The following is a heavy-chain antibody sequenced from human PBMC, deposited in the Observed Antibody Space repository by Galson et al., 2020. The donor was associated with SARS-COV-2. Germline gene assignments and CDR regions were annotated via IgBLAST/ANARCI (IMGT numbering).Heavy chain of an antibody. J-gene: IGHJ4*02. D-gene: IGHD3-10*01. V-gene: IGHV5-51*01. Sequence: KIGESPKTPRKGPGYSFTNYCTGRVRQIPGQGPELLGINYPGDSDTRYSPLFQGQVTIPADKPNSPAYQQWSSLKASDAAMYYCATGEGDGGEPFYFDYWGQGALVAFSS. CDR3: ATGEGDGGEPFYFDY. CDR1: GYSFTNYC. CDR2: NYPGDSDT.